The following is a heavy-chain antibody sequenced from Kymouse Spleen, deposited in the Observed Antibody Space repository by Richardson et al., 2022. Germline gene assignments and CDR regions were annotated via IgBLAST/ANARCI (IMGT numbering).Heavy chain of an antibody. CDR1: GFTFSSYG. V-gene: IGHV3-33*01. Sequence: QVQLVESGGGVVQPGRSLRLSCAASGFTFSSYGMHWVRQAPGKGLEWVAVIWYDGSNKYYADSVKGRFTISRDNSKNTLYLQMNSLRAEDTAVYYCARDRDDILTGYYNVGWFDPWGQGTLVTVSS. CDR2: IWYDGSNK. J-gene: IGHJ5*02. D-gene: IGHD3-9*01. CDR3: ARDRDDILTGYYNVGWFDP.